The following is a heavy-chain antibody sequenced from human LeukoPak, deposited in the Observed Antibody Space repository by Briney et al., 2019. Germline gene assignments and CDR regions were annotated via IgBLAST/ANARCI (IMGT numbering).Heavy chain of an antibody. Sequence: SETLSLTCTVSGGSISSHYWSWIRQPPGKGLECIGYIYYSGSTNYNPSLKSRVTISVDTSKNQFSLKLSSVTAADTAVYYCARPYSSSSPDAFDIWGQGTMVTVSS. D-gene: IGHD6-6*01. V-gene: IGHV4-59*11. CDR3: ARPYSSSSPDAFDI. J-gene: IGHJ3*02. CDR1: GGSISSHY. CDR2: IYYSGST.